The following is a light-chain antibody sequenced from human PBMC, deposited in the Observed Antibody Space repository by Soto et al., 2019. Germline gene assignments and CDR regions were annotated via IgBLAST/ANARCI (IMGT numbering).Light chain of an antibody. CDR2: EVS. CDR3: SSYTTSSTHWV. V-gene: IGLV2-14*01. J-gene: IGLJ3*02. CDR1: SSDVGGYNY. Sequence: QSALTQPASVSGSPGQSITISCTGTSSDVGGYNYVSWYQQHPGKAPKLMIYEVSNRPSGVSNRFSGSKSGNTASLTISGLQAEDEADYYSSSYTTSSTHWVFGGGTKLTVL.